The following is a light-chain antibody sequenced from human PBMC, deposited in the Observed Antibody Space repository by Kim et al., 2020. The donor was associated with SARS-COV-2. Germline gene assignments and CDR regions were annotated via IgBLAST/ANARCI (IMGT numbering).Light chain of an antibody. V-gene: IGKV4-1*01. CDR2: WAS. J-gene: IGKJ1*01. CDR3: QQYYALPPT. CDR1: QTVLYTSNNKNY. Sequence: ATINCKPSQTVLYTSNNKNYLAWYQQKPGQPPKLLIYWASTRESGVPDRFSGSGSGTDFTLTISSLQAEDVAVYFCQQYYALPPTFGQGTKVEIK.